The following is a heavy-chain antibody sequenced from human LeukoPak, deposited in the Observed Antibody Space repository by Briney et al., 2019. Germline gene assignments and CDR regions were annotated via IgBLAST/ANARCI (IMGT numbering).Heavy chain of an antibody. D-gene: IGHD3-10*01. CDR2: ISHDGSNK. V-gene: IGHV3-30*04. CDR1: GFTFSSYA. Sequence: GGSLRLSCAASGFTFSSYAMHWVRQAPGKGLEWVAGISHDGSNKYYADSVKGRFTISRDNSKNTLYLQVNSLRAEDTAVYYCARISQVPMVRGPARDVAPGVDYWGQGTMVTVSS. CDR3: ARISQVPMVRGPARDVAPGVDY. J-gene: IGHJ4*02.